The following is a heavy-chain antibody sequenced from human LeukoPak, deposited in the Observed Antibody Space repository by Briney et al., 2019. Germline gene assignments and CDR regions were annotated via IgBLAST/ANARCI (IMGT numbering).Heavy chain of an antibody. Sequence: GGSLRLSCAASGFTFSSYGMHWVRQAPGKGLEWVAVIWYDGSNKYYADSVKGRFTISRDNSKNTLYLQMNRLRAEDTAVYYCAKDISKRGYSYGFDYWGQGTLVTVSS. V-gene: IGHV3-33*06. J-gene: IGHJ4*02. CDR2: IWYDGSNK. CDR3: AKDISKRGYSYGFDY. D-gene: IGHD5-18*01. CDR1: GFTFSSYG.